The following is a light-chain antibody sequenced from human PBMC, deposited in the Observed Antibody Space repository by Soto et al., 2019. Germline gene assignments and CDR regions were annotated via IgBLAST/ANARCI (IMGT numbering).Light chain of an antibody. CDR1: QSISAW. Sequence: DIQMTQSPSTLSASVGDRVSINCRASQSISAWLAWYQQKPGKAPRLLIYKASTLEIGVPSRFSGSGSGTEFTLTISSLQPDDVAIYYCQKYNDYSWKFGQGTKGDIK. CDR3: QKYNDYSWK. J-gene: IGKJ1*01. CDR2: KAS. V-gene: IGKV1-5*03.